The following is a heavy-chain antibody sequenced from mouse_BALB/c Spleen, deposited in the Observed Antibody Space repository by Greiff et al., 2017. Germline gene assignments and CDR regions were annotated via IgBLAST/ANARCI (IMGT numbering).Heavy chain of an antibody. V-gene: IGHV5-12-2*01. J-gene: IGHJ1*01. CDR1: GFTFSSYT. Sequence: EVKLMESGGGLVQPGGSLKLSCAASGFTFSSYTMSWVRQTPEKRLAWVAYISNGGGSTYYPDTVKGRFTISRDNAKNTLYLQMSSLKSEDTAMYYCARQYGGYWYFDVWGAGTTVTVSS. CDR2: ISNGGGST. D-gene: IGHD1-2*01. CDR3: ARQYGGYWYFDV.